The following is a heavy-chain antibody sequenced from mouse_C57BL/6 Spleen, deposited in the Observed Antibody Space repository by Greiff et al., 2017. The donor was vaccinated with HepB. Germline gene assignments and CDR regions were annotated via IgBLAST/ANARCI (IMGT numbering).Heavy chain of an antibody. CDR2: IHPNSGST. J-gene: IGHJ2*01. Sequence: QVQLKQPGAELVKPGASVKLSCKASGYTFTSYWMHWVKQRPGQGLEWIGMIHPNSGSTNYNEKFKSKATLTVDKSSSTAYMQLSSLTSEDSAVYYCARWGGRGPFYFDYWGQGTTLTVSS. V-gene: IGHV1-64*01. CDR1: GYTFTSYW. CDR3: ARWGGRGPFYFDY.